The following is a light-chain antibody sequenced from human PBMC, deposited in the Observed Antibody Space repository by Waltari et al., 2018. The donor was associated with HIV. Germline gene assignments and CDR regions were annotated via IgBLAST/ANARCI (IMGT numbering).Light chain of an antibody. J-gene: IGLJ1*01. V-gene: IGLV1-40*01. CDR3: QSYDSGLSAYV. Sequence: QSVLTQPPSVSVAPGQRVTISCTGSSSHIGAGYDVHSFQQLPVTAPKLLIYGNTNRPSGVPDRFSGSKSGTSASLAITGLQAEDEADYYCQSYDSGLSAYVFGTGTKVTVL. CDR1: SSHIGAGYD. CDR2: GNT.